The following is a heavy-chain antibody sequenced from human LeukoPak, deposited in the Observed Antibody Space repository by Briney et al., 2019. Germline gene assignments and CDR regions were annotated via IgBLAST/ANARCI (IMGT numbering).Heavy chain of an antibody. J-gene: IGHJ6*02. CDR1: GYTFTSYY. V-gene: IGHV1-46*01. D-gene: IGHD3-3*01. Sequence: ASVKVSCKASGYTFTSYYMHWVRQAPGQGLEWMGIINPSGGSTSYPQKFQGRVTMTRDTSTSTVYMELSSLRSEDTAVYYCARDGYDFWSGYWLLYGMDVWGQGTTVTVSS. CDR2: INPSGGST. CDR3: ARDGYDFWSGYWLLYGMDV.